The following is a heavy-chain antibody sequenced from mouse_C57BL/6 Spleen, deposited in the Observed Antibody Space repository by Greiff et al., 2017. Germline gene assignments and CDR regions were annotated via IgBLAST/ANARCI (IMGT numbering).Heavy chain of an antibody. CDR2: LHPSDSDT. D-gene: IGHD1-1*01. J-gene: IGHJ1*03. CDR1: GYTFTSYW. CDR3: AQGLGDYYGSSYGYFDV. Sequence: VQLQQPGAELVKPGASVKVSCKASGYTFTSYWMHWVKQRPGQGLEWIGRLHPSDSDTNYNQKFKGKATLTVDKSSSTAYMQLSSLTSEDSAVYSCAQGLGDYYGSSYGYFDVWGTGTTVTVSS. V-gene: IGHV1-74*01.